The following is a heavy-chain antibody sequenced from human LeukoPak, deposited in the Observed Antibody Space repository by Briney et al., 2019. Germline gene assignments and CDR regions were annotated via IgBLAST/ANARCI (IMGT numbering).Heavy chain of an antibody. CDR3: ARDDCGDTCYPGGY. CDR1: GYTFTKYV. J-gene: IGHJ4*02. D-gene: IGHD2-21*01. V-gene: IGHV1-3*01. CDR2: INAGNGDT. Sequence: GASVKVPRKASGYTFTKYVVHWVRQAPGQRPEWMGWINAGNGDTKYSQNFQDRVTITRDTSANTAYMELSSLTSEDTALYYCARDDCGDTCYPGGYWGQGTLVTVSS.